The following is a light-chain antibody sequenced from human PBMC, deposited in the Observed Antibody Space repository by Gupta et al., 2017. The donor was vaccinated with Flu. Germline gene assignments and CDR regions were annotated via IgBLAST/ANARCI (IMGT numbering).Light chain of an antibody. Sequence: ECGLTQSPGTGPLSLGERATLFCRASQSVSSNYLGWYQQQSGQPPRLLIYGVSRRATGVPDRFSGSGSGTDFTLPVSRLEPEDVAVYFCLHSDTFGGGTRVEIK. CDR3: LHSDT. CDR2: GVS. J-gene: IGKJ4*01. V-gene: IGKV3-20*01. CDR1: QSVSSNY.